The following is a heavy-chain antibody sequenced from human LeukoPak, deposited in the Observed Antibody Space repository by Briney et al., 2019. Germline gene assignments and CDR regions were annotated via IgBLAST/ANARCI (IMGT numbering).Heavy chain of an antibody. V-gene: IGHV3-23*01. CDR1: GFTFSSYD. D-gene: IGHD3-10*01. CDR3: AKDRLAAADSSGIDY. J-gene: IGHJ4*02. CDR2: ISDSGGST. Sequence: GGSLRLSCAASGFTFSSYDMSWVRQAPGXGLEWVSTISDSGGSTYYADSVKGRFTISRDNSKTTVSLQMNSLRAEDTAVYYCAKDRLAAADSSGIDYWGQGTLVTVSS.